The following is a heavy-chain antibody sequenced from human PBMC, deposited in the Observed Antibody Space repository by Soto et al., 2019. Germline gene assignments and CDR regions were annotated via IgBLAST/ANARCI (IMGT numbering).Heavy chain of an antibody. V-gene: IGHV4-31*03. J-gene: IGHJ4*02. CDR3: ARILDTAMVTYFDY. Sequence: QVQLQESGPGLVKPSQTLSLTCTVSGGSISSGGYYWSWIRQHPGKGLEWIGYIYYSGSPYYNPSLKSRVTRPVDTSKNQFSRKLSSVTAADTAVYYCARILDTAMVTYFDYWGQGTLVTVSS. D-gene: IGHD5-18*01. CDR1: GGSISSGGYY. CDR2: IYYSGSP.